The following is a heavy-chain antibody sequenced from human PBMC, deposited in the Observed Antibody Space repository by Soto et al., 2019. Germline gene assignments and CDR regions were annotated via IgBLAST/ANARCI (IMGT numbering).Heavy chain of an antibody. CDR3: SRAGYSSSRSIDY. J-gene: IGHJ4*02. V-gene: IGHV1-3*01. CDR2: INAGNGNT. CDR1: GYTFTSYA. Sequence: QVQLVQSGAEVKKPGASVKVSCKASGYTFTSYAMHWVRQAPGQRLEWMGWINAGNGNTKYSQKFQGRVTITRDTAASTAYMELSSLRSEDTAVYYCSRAGYSSSRSIDYWGQGTLVTVSS. D-gene: IGHD6-13*01.